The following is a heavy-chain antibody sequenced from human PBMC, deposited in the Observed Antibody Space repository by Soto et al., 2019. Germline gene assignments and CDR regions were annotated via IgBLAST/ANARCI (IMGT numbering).Heavy chain of an antibody. V-gene: IGHV3-23*01. CDR2: ISRSGDST. CDR3: TKDGAVVGQKDAFDF. J-gene: IGHJ3*01. Sequence: GGSLRLSCAASGFTFTKYTMGWVRQAQGKGLEWVSDISRSGDSTYYADSVKGRFTISRDNSKNTLYLQMNSLRAEDTAVYYCTKDGAVVGQKDAFDFWGQGTMVTVSS. CDR1: GFTFTKYT. D-gene: IGHD2-21*01.